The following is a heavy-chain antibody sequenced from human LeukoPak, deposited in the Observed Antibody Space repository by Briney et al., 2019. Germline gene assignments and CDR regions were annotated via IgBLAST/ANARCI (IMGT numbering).Heavy chain of an antibody. CDR1: GFTFSSYA. J-gene: IGHJ4*02. D-gene: IGHD6-13*01. Sequence: PGGSLRLSCSASGFTFSSYAMHWVRQAPGKGLECVSAISSNGGSTYYADSVKGRFTISRDNSKNTLYLQMSSLRAEDTAVYYCVIAQTYSSSWYGSDYWGQGTLVTVSS. CDR2: ISSNGGST. V-gene: IGHV3-64D*06. CDR3: VIAQTYSSSWYGSDY.